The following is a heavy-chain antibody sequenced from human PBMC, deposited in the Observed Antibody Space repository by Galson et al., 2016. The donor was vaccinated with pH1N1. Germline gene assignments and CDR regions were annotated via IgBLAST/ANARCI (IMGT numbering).Heavy chain of an antibody. CDR2: IDPSAGTT. J-gene: IGHJ4*02. V-gene: IGHV1-46*01. CDR3: ARRYYFDY. Sequence: SVKVSCKASGYGVTRYYMHWVRQAPGQGLEWMGIIDPSAGTTTYSQKFQGRISLTRDTSTNSVHMELSTLRTDDSAIYFCARRYYFDYWGQGTLVTVSS. CDR1: GYGVTRYY.